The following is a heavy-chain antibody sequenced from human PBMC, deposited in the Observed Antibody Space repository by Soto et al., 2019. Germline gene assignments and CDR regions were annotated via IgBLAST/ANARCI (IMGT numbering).Heavy chain of an antibody. Sequence: SVKVSCKASGGTFSSYAISWVRQAPGQGLEWMGGIIPIFGTANYAQKFQGRVTITADESTSTAYMELSSLRSEDTAVYYCARVQRSIAVAGPLDPWGQGTLVTVSS. CDR3: ARVQRSIAVAGPLDP. J-gene: IGHJ5*02. D-gene: IGHD6-19*01. V-gene: IGHV1-69*13. CDR2: IIPIFGTA. CDR1: GGTFSSYA.